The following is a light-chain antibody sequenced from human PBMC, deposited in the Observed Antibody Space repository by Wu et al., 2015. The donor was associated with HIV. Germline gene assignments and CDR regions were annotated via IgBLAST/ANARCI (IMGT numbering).Light chain of an antibody. J-gene: IGKJ2*02. Sequence: AIRITQSPSSLSASTGDRVTITCRASQGISSYLAWYQQKPGKVPKLLIYAASILQSGVPSRFSGSGSGTVFTLTIKNLQPEDFATYYCQRLYSYPLWTFGQGTKLDLK. CDR2: AAS. CDR3: QRLYSYPLWT. V-gene: IGKV1-8*01. CDR1: QGISSY.